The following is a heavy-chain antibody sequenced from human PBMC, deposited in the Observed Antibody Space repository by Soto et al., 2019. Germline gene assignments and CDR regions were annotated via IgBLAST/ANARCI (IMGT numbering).Heavy chain of an antibody. D-gene: IGHD3-16*01. CDR2: ISAYNGNT. V-gene: IGHV1-18*01. Sequence: QVQLVQSGAEVKKPGASVKVSCKTSGYTFTNFGISWERQAPGQGLEWMGWISAYNGNTNYAQKLRGRLTMTTDTSASTAYMELRSLRLNDTALYYCARGGPPIHYWGQGAQVTVSS. CDR1: GYTFTNFG. J-gene: IGHJ4*02. CDR3: ARGGPPIHY.